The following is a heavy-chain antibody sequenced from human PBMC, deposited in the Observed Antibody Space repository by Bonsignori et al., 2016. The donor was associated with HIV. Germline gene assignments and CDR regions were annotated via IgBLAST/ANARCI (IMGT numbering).Heavy chain of an antibody. CDR3: ARATMVRGVIKPFDY. CDR2: IYPGDSDT. J-gene: IGHJ4*02. Sequence: VRQMPGKGLEWMGIIYPGDSDTRYSPSFQGQVTISADKSISTAYLQWSSLKASDTAMYYCARATMVRGVIKPFDYWGQGTLVTVSS. D-gene: IGHD3-10*01. V-gene: IGHV5-51*01.